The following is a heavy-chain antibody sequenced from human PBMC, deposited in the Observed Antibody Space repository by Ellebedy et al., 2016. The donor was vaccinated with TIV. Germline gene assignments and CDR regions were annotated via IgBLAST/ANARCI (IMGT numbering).Heavy chain of an antibody. CDR1: GVSVNSANYY. Sequence: MPSETLSLTCTVSGVSVNSANYYWTWHRQPPGKGLEWIGYFYSSGSTDYKPSLKSRVAISVDTSKNQFSLKLTSVTAAYTAVYFCSGAYGRATPKYWGQGTLVTVSS. CDR3: SGAYGRATPKY. J-gene: IGHJ4*02. D-gene: IGHD3-10*01. CDR2: FYSSGST. V-gene: IGHV4-61*01.